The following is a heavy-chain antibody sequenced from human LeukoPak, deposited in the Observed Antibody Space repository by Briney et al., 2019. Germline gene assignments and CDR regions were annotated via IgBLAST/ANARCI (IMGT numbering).Heavy chain of an antibody. D-gene: IGHD6-19*01. CDR3: ARHGSSGWYYLGVDY. CDR2: INHSGST. J-gene: IGHJ4*02. Sequence: SETLSLTCAVYGGSFSGYYWSWIRQPPGKGLEWIGEINHSGSTNYNPSLKSRVTISVDTSKNQFSLKLSSVTAADTAVYYCARHGSSGWYYLGVDYWGQGTLVTVSS. V-gene: IGHV4-34*01. CDR1: GGSFSGYY.